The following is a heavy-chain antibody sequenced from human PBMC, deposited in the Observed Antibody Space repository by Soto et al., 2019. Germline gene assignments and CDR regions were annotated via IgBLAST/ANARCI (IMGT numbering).Heavy chain of an antibody. CDR1: GFTFRSYA. CDR3: AKDAAWGRRYLFDS. V-gene: IGHV3-23*01. Sequence: EAQLLESGGGLVQPGGTLRLSCAASGFTFRSYAMTWVRQAPGKGLEWVSSISGSGETTYYADSVKGRFSISRDNSKDTLYLQINGLRAEDTAVYYCAKDAAWGRRYLFDSWGQGTLVTVSS. CDR2: ISGSGETT. D-gene: IGHD3-16*01. J-gene: IGHJ4*02.